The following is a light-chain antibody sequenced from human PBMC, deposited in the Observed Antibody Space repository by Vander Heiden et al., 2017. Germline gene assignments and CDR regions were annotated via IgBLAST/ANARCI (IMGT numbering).Light chain of an antibody. Sequence: DIQMTQSPYSLSASVGDRVTVTCRASQTIRNSLNWYQQKPGTAPRLLLDASSTLQSGVPSRFSGGGSGTDFTLTISDLQPEDFATYFCQQSYTTPRTFGQGTKVEI. CDR1: QTIRNS. V-gene: IGKV1-39*01. J-gene: IGKJ2*01. CDR3: QQSYTTPRT. CDR2: ASS.